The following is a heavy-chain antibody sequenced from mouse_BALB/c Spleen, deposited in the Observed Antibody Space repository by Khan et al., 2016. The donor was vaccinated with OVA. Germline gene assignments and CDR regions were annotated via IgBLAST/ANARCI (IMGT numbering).Heavy chain of an antibody. CDR2: IYTHSGVP. D-gene: IGHD2-14*01. J-gene: IGHJ4*01. CDR3: ARGGAAYYRDDGGAMEY. V-gene: IGHV9-4*02. CDR1: GYTFTTAG. Sequence: QIQLVQSGPELKKPAETVRISCTASGYTFTTAGIQWVQKMPGKGLKWIGWIYTHSGVPKYAEDFTGRFGFSLEISSNNKYLQITNLKNEDTDTDFCARGGAAYYRDDGGAMEYWGQGTSVTVSS.